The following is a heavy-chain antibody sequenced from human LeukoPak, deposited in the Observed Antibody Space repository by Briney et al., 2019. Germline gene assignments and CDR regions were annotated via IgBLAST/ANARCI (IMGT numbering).Heavy chain of an antibody. CDR1: GFIFSDYW. CDR3: AKGLAYCGGDCYSALPHDAFDI. J-gene: IGHJ3*02. V-gene: IGHV3-7*01. Sequence: GGSLRLSCAASGFIFSDYWMTWVRQAPGKGLEWVANIRQDGSEGYYVDSVRGRFAVTRDNAKSSLYLQLNSLRAEDTAVYYCAKGLAYCGGDCYSALPHDAFDIWGQGTMVTVSS. D-gene: IGHD2-21*01. CDR2: IRQDGSEG.